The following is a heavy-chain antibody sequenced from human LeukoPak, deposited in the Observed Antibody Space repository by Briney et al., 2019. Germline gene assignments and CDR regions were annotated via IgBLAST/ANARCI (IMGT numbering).Heavy chain of an antibody. D-gene: IGHD3-9*01. CDR3: ARDIKYYDILTSHGDYMDV. CDR2: ISAYNGNT. V-gene: IGHV1-18*01. Sequence: ASVKVSCKASGYTFTSYGISWVRQAPGQGLEWMGWISAYNGNTNYAQKLQGRVTMTTDTSTSTAYMELRSLRSDDTAVYYCARDIKYYDILTSHGDYMDVWGKGTTVTVSS. CDR1: GYTFTSYG. J-gene: IGHJ6*03.